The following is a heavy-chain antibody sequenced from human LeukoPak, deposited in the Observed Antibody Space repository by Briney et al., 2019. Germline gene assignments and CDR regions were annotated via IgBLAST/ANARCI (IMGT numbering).Heavy chain of an antibody. CDR1: GFTVSSSH. D-gene: IGHD3-16*01. CDR2: IYSDGSV. V-gene: IGHV3-53*01. CDR3: ATWGSGMSVQ. Sequence: PGGSLRLSCAASGFTVSSSHMSWVRQAPGKGLEWVSVIYSDGSVSYADSVKGRFTISRDSSKNTLYLQINSLRVEDTAVYYCATWGSGMSVQWGQGTLVTVSS. J-gene: IGHJ4*02.